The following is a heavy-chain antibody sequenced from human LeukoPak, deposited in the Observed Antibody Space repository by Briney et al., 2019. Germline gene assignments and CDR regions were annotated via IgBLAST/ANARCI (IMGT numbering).Heavy chain of an antibody. V-gene: IGHV1-2*02. CDR1: GYTFTDFY. J-gene: IGHJ5*02. CDR3: AKSFRGLEDFSS. CDR2: VNPKTGDT. Sequence: GASVKVSCKASGYTFTDFYINWVRQAPGQGLDWMGWVNPKTGDTKYSKRFQGRFTMTRDTHISTAYLDLRSLRSDDTAVYYCAKSFRGLEDFSSWGQGTLVTVSS. D-gene: IGHD3-16*01.